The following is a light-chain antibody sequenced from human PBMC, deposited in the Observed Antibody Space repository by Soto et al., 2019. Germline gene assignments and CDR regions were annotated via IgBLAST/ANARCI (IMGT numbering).Light chain of an antibody. CDR3: QQYDNWPFT. V-gene: IGKV3-15*01. CDR2: GAS. Sequence: EVVMTQSPATLSVSPGEGATLSCRASQSVSSKLAWYQQKPGQAPRLLIYGASTRATGIPARFSGSESGTQLALTISSLQAEDFAVYYCQQYDNWPFTFGPVTKVDIK. J-gene: IGKJ3*01. CDR1: QSVSSK.